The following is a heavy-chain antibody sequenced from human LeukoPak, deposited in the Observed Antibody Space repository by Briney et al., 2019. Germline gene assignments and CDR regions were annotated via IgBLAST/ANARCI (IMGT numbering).Heavy chain of an antibody. CDR2: INHSGST. V-gene: IGHV4-34*01. Sequence: SETLSLTCAVYGGSFSGYYWSWIRQPPGKGLEWIGEINHSGSTNYNPSLKSRVTISVDTSKNQFSLKLSSVTAADTAVYYCAREAEGAAGLDYWGQGALVTVSS. D-gene: IGHD6-13*01. J-gene: IGHJ4*02. CDR3: AREAEGAAGLDY. CDR1: GGSFSGYY.